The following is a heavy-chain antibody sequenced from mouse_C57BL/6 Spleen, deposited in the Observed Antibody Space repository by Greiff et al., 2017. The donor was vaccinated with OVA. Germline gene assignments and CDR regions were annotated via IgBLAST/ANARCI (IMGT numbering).Heavy chain of an antibody. CDR3: TRSSYDYVGAY. J-gene: IGHJ3*01. V-gene: IGHV1-15*01. D-gene: IGHD2-4*01. CDR2: IAPETGGT. CDR1: GYTFTDYE. Sequence: VQLQQSGAELVRPGASVTLSCKASGYTFTDYEMHWVKQTPVHGLEWIGAIAPETGGTAYNQKFKGKAILTADKFSSTAYMELRSLTSEDSAVYYCTRSSYDYVGAYWGQGTLVTVSA.